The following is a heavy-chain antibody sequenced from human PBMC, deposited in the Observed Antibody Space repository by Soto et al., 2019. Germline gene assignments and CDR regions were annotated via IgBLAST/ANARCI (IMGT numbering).Heavy chain of an antibody. Sequence: EVQLVESGGGLVKPGGSLRLSCVGSGFILSSFTMTWVRQAPGMGLQYLASISKSSSLIYYADSVRGRFIISRDNSKDSVFLQMYSLRAEDTAMYYCVRGDDRVDWGQGTLVTVSS. J-gene: IGHJ4*02. D-gene: IGHD1-1*01. V-gene: IGHV3-21*01. CDR3: VRGDDRVD. CDR2: ISKSSSLI. CDR1: GFILSSFT.